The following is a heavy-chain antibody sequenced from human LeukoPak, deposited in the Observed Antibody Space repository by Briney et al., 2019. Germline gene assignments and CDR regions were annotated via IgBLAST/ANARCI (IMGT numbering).Heavy chain of an antibody. D-gene: IGHD3-3*01. CDR1: GYTFTNYG. CDR3: ARITYDFWSGYYMPDDP. Sequence: ASVKVSYKASGYTFTNYGISWVRQAPGQGLEWMGWISIYNGNTDYAQKLRGRVTMTTDTSTSTAYMELRSLRSDDTAVYYCARITYDFWSGYYMPDDPWGQGTLVTVSS. CDR2: ISIYNGNT. V-gene: IGHV1-18*01. J-gene: IGHJ5*02.